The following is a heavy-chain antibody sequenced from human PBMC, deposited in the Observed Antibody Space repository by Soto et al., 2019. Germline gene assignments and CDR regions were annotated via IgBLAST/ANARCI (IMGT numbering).Heavy chain of an antibody. D-gene: IGHD4-4*01. J-gene: IGHJ4*02. CDR2: INPNSGGT. V-gene: IGHV1-2*02. CDR3: AKRVSFISPSRGYFDY. CDR1: GFTFTGHY. Sequence: EASVKVSCMASGFTFTGHYIHWVRQAPGQGLEWMGWINPNSGGTSYAQKSQGRVNMTSDTFIPTSDMELNRLSSDYTAVYNCAKRVSFISPSRGYFDYWGQGTLVTVSS.